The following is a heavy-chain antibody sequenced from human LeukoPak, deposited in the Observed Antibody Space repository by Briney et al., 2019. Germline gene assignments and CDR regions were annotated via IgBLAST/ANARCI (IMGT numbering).Heavy chain of an antibody. D-gene: IGHD3-9*01. CDR3: ARDDILTGYFDY. V-gene: IGHV4-31*03. J-gene: IGHJ4*02. CDR2: IYYSGST. CDR1: DGSISSGGYY. Sequence: TLSLTCTVSDGSISSGGYYWSWIRQHPGKGLEWIGYIYYSGSTYYNPSLKSRVTISVDTSKNQFSLKLSSVTAADTAVYYCARDDILTGYFDYWGQGTLVTVSS.